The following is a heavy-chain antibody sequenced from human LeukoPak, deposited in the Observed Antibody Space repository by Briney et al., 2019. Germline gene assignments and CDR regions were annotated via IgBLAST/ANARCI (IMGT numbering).Heavy chain of an antibody. D-gene: IGHD6-6*01. Sequence: GGSLRLSCAASGFTFSSYGMHWVRQAPGKGLQWVAVISYDGSNKYYADSVKGRFTISRDNSKNTLYLQMDSLRAEDTAVYYCAKDRWVARPSGYLTTYYFDYWGQGTLVTVSS. CDR3: AKDRWVARPSGYLTTYYFDY. CDR2: ISYDGSNK. CDR1: GFTFSSYG. V-gene: IGHV3-30*18. J-gene: IGHJ4*02.